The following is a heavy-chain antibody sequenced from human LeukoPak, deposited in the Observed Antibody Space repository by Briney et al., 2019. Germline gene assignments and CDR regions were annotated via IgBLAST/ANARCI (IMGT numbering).Heavy chain of an antibody. D-gene: IGHD6-13*01. CDR2: IYTSGST. Sequence: SETLSLTCTVSGGSISSYYWSRIRQPAGKGLEWIGRIYTSGSTNYNPSLKSRVTMSVDTSKNQFSLKLSSVTAADTAVYYCAREGVAAAPSGIYYYYYMDVWGKGTTVTVSS. J-gene: IGHJ6*03. V-gene: IGHV4-4*07. CDR3: AREGVAAAPSGIYYYYYMDV. CDR1: GGSISSYY.